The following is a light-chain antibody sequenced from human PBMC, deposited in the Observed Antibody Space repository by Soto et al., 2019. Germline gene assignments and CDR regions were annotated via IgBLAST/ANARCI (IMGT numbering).Light chain of an antibody. CDR3: SSFTNTITRYA. CDR1: SSEVGGYNY. V-gene: IGLV2-14*01. J-gene: IGLJ1*01. Sequence: QSALTQPASVSGSPGQSITISCTGTSSEVGGYNYVSWFQHHPGKAPKLIIYEVSYRPSGVSNRFSGSKSGDTASLTISGLQAEDEADYYCSSFTNTITRYAFGTGTKLTVL. CDR2: EVS.